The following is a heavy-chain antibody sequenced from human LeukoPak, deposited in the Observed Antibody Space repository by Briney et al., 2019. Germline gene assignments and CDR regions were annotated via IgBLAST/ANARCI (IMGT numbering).Heavy chain of an antibody. CDR2: IKQDGSEK. Sequence: PGGSLRLSCAASGFTFSSYWLSWVRQAPGKGLEWVANIKQDGSEKYYVDSVKGRFTISRDNAKKALYLQMDSLRAEDTAVYYCARDHGYQLLSWFDTWGQGTLVTVSS. CDR3: ARDHGYQLLSWFDT. J-gene: IGHJ5*01. V-gene: IGHV3-7*01. D-gene: IGHD2-2*01. CDR1: GFTFSSYW.